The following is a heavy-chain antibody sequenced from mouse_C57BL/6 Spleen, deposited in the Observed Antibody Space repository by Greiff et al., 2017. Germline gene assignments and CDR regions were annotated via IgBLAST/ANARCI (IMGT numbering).Heavy chain of an antibody. J-gene: IGHJ4*01. V-gene: IGHV1-64*01. Sequence: QVQLQQPGAELVKPGASVKLSCKASGYTFTSYWMHWVKQRPGQGLEWIGMIHPNSGSTNYNEKFKSKATLTVDKSSSTAYMQLSSLTAEDSAVYYCARYAPDDYDRDYDAMDYWGQGTSVTVSS. CDR3: ARYAPDDYDRDYDAMDY. CDR2: IHPNSGST. CDR1: GYTFTSYW. D-gene: IGHD2-4*01.